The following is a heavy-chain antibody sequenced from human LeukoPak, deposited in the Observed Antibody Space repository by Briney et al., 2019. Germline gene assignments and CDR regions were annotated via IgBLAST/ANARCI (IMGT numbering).Heavy chain of an antibody. Sequence: PSQTLSLTCTVSGGSISSGGYYWSWIRQPPGKGLEWIGYIYHSGSTYYNPSLKSRVTISVDTSKNQFSLKLSSVTAADTAVYYCARDSNSGWPYYFDYWGQGTLVTVSS. CDR2: IYHSGST. D-gene: IGHD6-19*01. J-gene: IGHJ4*02. V-gene: IGHV4-30-2*01. CDR1: GGSISSGGYY. CDR3: ARDSNSGWPYYFDY.